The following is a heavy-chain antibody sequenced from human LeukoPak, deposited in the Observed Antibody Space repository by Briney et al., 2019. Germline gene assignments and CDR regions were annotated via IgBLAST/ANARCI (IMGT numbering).Heavy chain of an antibody. CDR2: INAGNGNT. CDR1: GYTFTSYA. D-gene: IGHD3-9*01. Sequence: GASVKVSCKASGYTFTSYAMHWVRQAPGQRLEWMGWINAGNGNTKYSQKFQGRVTITRDTSASTAYMELSSLRSEDTAVYYCARGSGGYFDWLAMPEDYWGQGTLVTVSS. CDR3: ARGSGGYFDWLAMPEDY. J-gene: IGHJ4*02. V-gene: IGHV1-3*01.